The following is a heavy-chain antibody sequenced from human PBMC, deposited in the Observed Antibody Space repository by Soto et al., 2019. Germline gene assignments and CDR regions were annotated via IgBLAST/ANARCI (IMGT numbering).Heavy chain of an antibody. CDR3: ARDREWDMDTAMVSSSYYYYYMDV. CDR2: ISSSSSTI. D-gene: IGHD5-18*01. CDR1: GFTFSSYS. J-gene: IGHJ6*03. V-gene: IGHV3-48*01. Sequence: GGSLRLSCAASGFTFSSYSMNWVRQAPGKGLEWVSYISSSSSTIYYADSVKGRFTISRDNAKNSLYLQMNSLRAEDTAVYYCARDREWDMDTAMVSSSYYYYYMDVWGKGTTVTVSS.